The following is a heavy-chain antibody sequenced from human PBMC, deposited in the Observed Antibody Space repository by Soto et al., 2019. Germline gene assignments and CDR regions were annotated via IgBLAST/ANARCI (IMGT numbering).Heavy chain of an antibody. CDR3: AHRLTLNSNWNYGRFDY. CDR1: GFSLTTYGVA. D-gene: IGHD1-7*01. Sequence: QITLKESGPTLVKPTETLTLTCTFSGFSLTTYGVAVGWVRQPPGKALEWLALIYWDEDKRYSPSLKSRLTRTTXISVNXXVLTMTNMDPVDTATYYCAHRLTLNSNWNYGRFDYWGQGTLVTVSS. J-gene: IGHJ4*02. CDR2: IYWDEDK. V-gene: IGHV2-5*02.